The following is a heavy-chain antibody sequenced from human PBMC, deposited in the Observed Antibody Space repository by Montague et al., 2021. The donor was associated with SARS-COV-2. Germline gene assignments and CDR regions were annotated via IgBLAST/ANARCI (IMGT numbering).Heavy chain of an antibody. Sequence: RNAITYYNPSLKSRVTISVDTSKNQFSLKLRSVTAADTAVYYCARVSNSYGPDDASSGMDVWGQGTTVNVCS. J-gene: IGHJ6*01. D-gene: IGHD1-1*01. CDR2: RNAIT. V-gene: IGHV4-30-2*04. CDR3: ARVSNSYGPDDASSGMDV.